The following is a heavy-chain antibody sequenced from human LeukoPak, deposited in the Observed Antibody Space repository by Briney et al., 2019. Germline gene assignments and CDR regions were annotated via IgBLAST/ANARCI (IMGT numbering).Heavy chain of an antibody. CDR2: IYYSGST. J-gene: IGHJ5*02. CDR1: GGSISSYY. D-gene: IGHD3-9*01. V-gene: IGHV4-59*05. Sequence: SETLSLTCTVSGGSISSYYWSWIRQPPGKGLEWIGSIYYSGSTYYSPPLKSRVTISVDTSKNQFSLKLSSVTAADTAVYYCARGGILVISGVNWFDPWGQGTLVTVSS. CDR3: ARGGILVISGVNWFDP.